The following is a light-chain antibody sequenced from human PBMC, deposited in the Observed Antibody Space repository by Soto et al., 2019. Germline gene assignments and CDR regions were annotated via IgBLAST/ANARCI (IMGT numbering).Light chain of an antibody. CDR1: SSNIGAGYD. CDR3: QSYDSSLSGWV. V-gene: IGLV1-40*01. Sequence: QSVLTRPPSVSGAPGQRVTISCTGSSSNIGAGYDVHWYQQLPGTAPKLLIYGNSNRPSGVPDRLSGSKSGPSASLASTGLQAEDEADYYCQSYDSSLSGWVFGGGTKLTVL. CDR2: GNS. J-gene: IGLJ3*02.